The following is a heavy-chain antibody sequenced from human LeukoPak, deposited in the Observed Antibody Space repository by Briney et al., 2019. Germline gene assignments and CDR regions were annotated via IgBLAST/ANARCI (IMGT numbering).Heavy chain of an antibody. CDR1: GFTFSSYS. CDR3: AKARSAVVGSKEGIDY. J-gene: IGHJ4*02. D-gene: IGHD2-2*01. V-gene: IGHV3-21*01. CDR2: ISSSSSYI. Sequence: GGSLRLSCAASGFTFSSYSMTWVRQAPGKGLEWVSSISSSSSYIYYADSVKGRFTISRDNAKNSLYLQMNSLRAEDTAVYYCAKARSAVVGSKEGIDYWGQGTLVTVSS.